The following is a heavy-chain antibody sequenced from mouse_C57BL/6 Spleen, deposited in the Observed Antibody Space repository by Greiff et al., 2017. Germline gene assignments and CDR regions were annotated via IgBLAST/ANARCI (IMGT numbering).Heavy chain of an antibody. J-gene: IGHJ4*01. V-gene: IGHV2-9*01. D-gene: IGHD2-5*01. CDR2: IWGGGSQ. Sequence: VKVVESGPGLVAPSQSLSITCTVSGFSLTSYGVDWVRQPPGKGLEWLGVIWGGGSQNYNSALMSRLSISKDNSKNQVVLKMNSLQTDDTAMYYCARSNSGGAMDDWGQGTSVTVSS. CDR3: ARSNSGGAMDD. CDR1: GFSLTSYG.